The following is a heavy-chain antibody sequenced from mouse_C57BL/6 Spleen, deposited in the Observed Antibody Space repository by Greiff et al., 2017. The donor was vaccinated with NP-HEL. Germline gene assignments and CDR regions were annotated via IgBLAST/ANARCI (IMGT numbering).Heavy chain of an antibody. D-gene: IGHD2-3*01. CDR1: GFTFSSYA. J-gene: IGHJ4*01. CDR3: ASDGDY. Sequence: EVKLVESGGGLVKPGGSLKLSCAASGFTFSSYAMSWVRQTPEKRLEWVATISDGGSYTYYPDNVKGRFTISRDNAKNNLYLQMSHLKSEDTAMYYCASDGDYWGQGTSVTVSS. CDR2: ISDGGSYT. V-gene: IGHV5-4*03.